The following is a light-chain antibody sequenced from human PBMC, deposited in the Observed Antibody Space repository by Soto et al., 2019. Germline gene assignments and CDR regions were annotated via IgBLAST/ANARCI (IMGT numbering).Light chain of an antibody. Sequence: EVVLTLSPGTLSFSPGERATLSCRASQSVSSYLAWYQQKPGQAPRLLIYDASNRATGIPARFSGSGSGTDFTLTISSLEPEDFAVYYCQQRSNWPPTFGQGTKVDIK. V-gene: IGKV3-11*01. CDR2: DAS. CDR3: QQRSNWPPT. CDR1: QSVSSY. J-gene: IGKJ1*01.